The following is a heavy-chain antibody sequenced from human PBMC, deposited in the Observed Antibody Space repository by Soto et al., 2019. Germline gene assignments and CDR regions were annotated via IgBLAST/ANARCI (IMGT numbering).Heavy chain of an antibody. D-gene: IGHD2-15*01. CDR1: GYTFTSYG. CDR2: ISAYNGNT. J-gene: IGHJ6*02. Sequence: GASVKVSCQASGYTFTSYGISWVRQAPGQGLEWMGWISAYNGNTNYAQELQGRVTMTTDTSTSTAYMELRSLRSDDTAVYYCARDPVVVAAGMLNYYYYGMDVWGQGTTVTVSS. CDR3: ARDPVVVAAGMLNYYYYGMDV. V-gene: IGHV1-18*01.